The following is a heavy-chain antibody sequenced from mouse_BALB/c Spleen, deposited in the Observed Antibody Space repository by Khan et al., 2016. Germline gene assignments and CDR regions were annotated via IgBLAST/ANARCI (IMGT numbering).Heavy chain of an antibody. J-gene: IGHJ1*01. CDR1: GFTFSDYG. V-gene: IGHV5-15*02. CDR3: ARDYYGSSYWNFDV. D-gene: IGHD1-1*01. CDR2: ISNMAYSI. Sequence: EVELVESGGGLVQPGGSRKLSCAASGFTFSDYGMAWVRQAPGQGPEWVAFISNMAYSIYYADTVTGRFTIPRENAKHTLYLEMSCRRSEDTAMYYCARDYYGSSYWNFDVWGAGTTVTISS.